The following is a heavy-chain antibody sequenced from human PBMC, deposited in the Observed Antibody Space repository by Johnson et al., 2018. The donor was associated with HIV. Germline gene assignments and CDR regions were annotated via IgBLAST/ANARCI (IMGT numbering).Heavy chain of an antibody. CDR3: ARGHLAVAGTGDAFDI. J-gene: IGHJ3*02. CDR2: ISYDGSNK. CDR1: GFIFSSYA. V-gene: IGHV3-30-3*01. Sequence: VQLVESGGGVVQPGASLRLSCAASGFIFSSYAMHWVRQAPGKGLEWVAVISYDGSNKYYADSVKGRFTISRDNSKNTLYLQMNSLRAEDTAVYYCARGHLAVAGTGDAFDIWGQGTMVTVSS. D-gene: IGHD6-19*01.